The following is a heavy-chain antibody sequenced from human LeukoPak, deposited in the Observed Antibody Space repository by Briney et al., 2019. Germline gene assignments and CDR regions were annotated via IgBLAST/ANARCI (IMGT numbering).Heavy chain of an antibody. J-gene: IGHJ4*02. CDR1: GFTFDDNA. Sequence: GGSLRLSCAGSGFTFDDNAMHWVRQVPGKGLEWVSGISWNSGSIAYADSVKGRFTISRDNAKNSLYLQMNSLRAEDTALYYCTKGRYKSGRDFFDYWGQGTLVTVSS. D-gene: IGHD3/OR15-3a*01. CDR2: ISWNSGSI. V-gene: IGHV3-9*01. CDR3: TKGRYKSGRDFFDY.